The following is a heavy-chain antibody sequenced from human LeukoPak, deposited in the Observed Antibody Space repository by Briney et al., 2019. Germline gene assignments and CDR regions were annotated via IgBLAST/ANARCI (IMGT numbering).Heavy chain of an antibody. D-gene: IGHD1-7*01. CDR3: ARAPVAGNWNYEAFDI. CDR1: GCSISSSSYY. V-gene: IGHV4-61*02. CDR2: IYTSGST. Sequence: SETLSLTCPVSGCSISSSSYYWSWIRQPAGKGLEWIGRIYTSGSTNYNPSLKSPVTISVDTSENQFSLKLRSGTAADTAVYYCARAPVAGNWNYEAFDIWGQGTMVTVSS. J-gene: IGHJ3*02.